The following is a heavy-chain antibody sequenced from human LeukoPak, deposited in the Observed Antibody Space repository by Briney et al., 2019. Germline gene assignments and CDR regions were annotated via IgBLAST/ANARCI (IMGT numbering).Heavy chain of an antibody. CDR1: GDSISSSSYY. CDR3: ARQPYYYDSSGQARRSFNF. V-gene: IGHV4-39*01. D-gene: IGHD3-22*01. Sequence: SETLSLTCTASGDSISSSSYYWGWIRQSPGKGLEWIGSIYYSGSTYYNPPLQSRVVISVDTSKNQFSLKLSSVTAADTAVYYCARQPYYYDSSGQARRSFNFWGQGTLVTVSS. CDR2: IYYSGST. J-gene: IGHJ4*02.